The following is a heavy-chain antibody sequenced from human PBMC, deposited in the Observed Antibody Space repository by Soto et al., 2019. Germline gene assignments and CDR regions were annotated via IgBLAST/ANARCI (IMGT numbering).Heavy chain of an antibody. V-gene: IGHV3-33*01. CDR1: GFTFSSYG. D-gene: IGHD5-12*01. Sequence: QVQLVESGGGVVQPGRSLRLSCAASGFTFSSYGMHWVRQAPGKGLEWVAVKWYDGRNTYYADSVKSRFTISRDDSKNTVYLQMNSLRVEDTAVYYCARDWLSRTVDYWGQGTLVTVSS. CDR3: ARDWLSRTVDY. CDR2: KWYDGRNT. J-gene: IGHJ4*02.